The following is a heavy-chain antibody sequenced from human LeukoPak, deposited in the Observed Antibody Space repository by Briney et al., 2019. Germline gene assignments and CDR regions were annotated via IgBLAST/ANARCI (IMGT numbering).Heavy chain of an antibody. D-gene: IGHD1-26*01. J-gene: IGHJ4*02. CDR2: INHSGST. CDR1: GGSFSGYY. V-gene: IGHV4-34*01. CDR3: ARLAVGATEGLYFDY. Sequence: PSEALSLTCAVYGGSFSGYYWSWIRQPPGKGLEWIGEINHSGSTNYNPSLKSRVTISVDTSKNQFSLKLSSVTAADTAVYYCARLAVGATEGLYFDYWGQGTLVTVSS.